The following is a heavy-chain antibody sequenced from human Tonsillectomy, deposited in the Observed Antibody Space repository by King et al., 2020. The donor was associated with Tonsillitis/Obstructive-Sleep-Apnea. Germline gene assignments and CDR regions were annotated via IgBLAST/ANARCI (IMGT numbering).Heavy chain of an antibody. D-gene: IGHD1-7*01. CDR3: ASETLDELQRFDY. Sequence: QLQESGPGLVKPSETLSLTCTVSGGSVSSGSYYWSWIRQPPGKGLEWIVYIYYSGSTNYNPSLKSRVTISVDTSKNQFSLKLSSVTAADTAVYYCASETLDELQRFDYRGQGTLVTVSS. V-gene: IGHV4-61*01. CDR1: GGSVSSGSYY. CDR2: IYYSGST. J-gene: IGHJ4*02.